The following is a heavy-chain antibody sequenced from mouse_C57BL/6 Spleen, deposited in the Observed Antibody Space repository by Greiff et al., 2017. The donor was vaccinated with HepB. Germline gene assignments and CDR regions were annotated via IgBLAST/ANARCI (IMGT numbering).Heavy chain of an antibody. J-gene: IGHJ4*01. D-gene: IGHD1-1*01. V-gene: IGHV1-81*01. Sequence: VKLMESGAELARPGASVKLSCKASGYTFTSYGISWVKQRTGQGLEWIGEIYPRSGNTYYNEKFKGKATLTVDKSSSTSYMELSRLTSEDSAVYFCARLYGFDYAMDYWGQGTSVTVSS. CDR3: ARLYGFDYAMDY. CDR1: GYTFTSYG. CDR2: IYPRSGNT.